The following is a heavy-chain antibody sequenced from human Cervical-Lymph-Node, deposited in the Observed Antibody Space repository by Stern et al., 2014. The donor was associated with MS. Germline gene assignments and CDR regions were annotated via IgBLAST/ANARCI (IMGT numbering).Heavy chain of an antibody. Sequence: QVQLQESGPGLVKPSQTLSLTCAVSGGSISSGEYYWSWIRQSPGKGLEWIGSIHYSWTTYYNPSLKSRVTISVDTSKNQFSLKLSSVTAADTAVYYCSRDADGYSLVFDYWGQGTLVTVSS. CDR2: IHYSWTT. V-gene: IGHV4-30-4*01. D-gene: IGHD5-24*01. CDR3: SRDADGYSLVFDY. J-gene: IGHJ4*02. CDR1: GGSISSGEYY.